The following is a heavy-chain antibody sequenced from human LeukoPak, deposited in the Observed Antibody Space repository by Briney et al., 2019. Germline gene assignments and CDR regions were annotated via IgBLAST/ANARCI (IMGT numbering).Heavy chain of an antibody. CDR2: IYSGGST. Sequence: GGSLRLSCAASGFTVSSNYMSWVRQAPGKGLEWVSVIYSGGSTYYADSVKGRFTISRDNSKNMLYLQMNSLRAEDTAVYYCARSTGYGDYYFDYWGQGTLVTVSS. V-gene: IGHV3-53*01. D-gene: IGHD4-17*01. J-gene: IGHJ4*02. CDR1: GFTVSSNY. CDR3: ARSTGYGDYYFDY.